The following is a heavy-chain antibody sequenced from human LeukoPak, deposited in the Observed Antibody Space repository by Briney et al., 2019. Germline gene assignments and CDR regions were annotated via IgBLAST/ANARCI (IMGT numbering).Heavy chain of an antibody. CDR3: ARDPLYCSGGSCYPTNDAFDI. CDR2: ISSSGSTI. D-gene: IGHD2-15*01. J-gene: IGHJ3*02. Sequence: GGSLRLSCAASGFTFSSYEMNWVRQAPGKGLEWVSYISSSGSTIYYADSVKGRFTISRDNAKNSLCLQMNSLRAEDTAVYYCARDPLYCSGGSCYPTNDAFDIWGQGTMVTVSS. V-gene: IGHV3-48*03. CDR1: GFTFSSYE.